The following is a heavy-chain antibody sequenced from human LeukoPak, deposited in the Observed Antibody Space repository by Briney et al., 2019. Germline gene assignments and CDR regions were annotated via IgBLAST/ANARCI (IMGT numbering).Heavy chain of an antibody. CDR1: GYTFTSYA. J-gene: IGHJ4*02. D-gene: IGHD4-11*01. CDR3: ASLGDYSNAIDY. CDR2: INAGNGNS. V-gene: IGHV1-3*01. Sequence: ASVKVSCKASGYTFTSYAMHWVCQAPGQRLEWMGWINAGNGNSKYSQKFQGRVTITRDTSASTAYMELSSLRSEDTAMYYCASLGDYSNAIDYWGQGTLVTVSS.